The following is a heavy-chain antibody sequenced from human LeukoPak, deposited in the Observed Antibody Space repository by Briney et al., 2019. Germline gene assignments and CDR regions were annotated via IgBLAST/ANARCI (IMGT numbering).Heavy chain of an antibody. Sequence: SETLSLTCTVSGGSISSSSYYWVWVRQPPGKGLEWIGEIYHSGSTNYNPSLKSRVTISVDKSKNQFSLKLSSVTAADTAVYYCARGYGDYEDYFDYWGQGTLVTVSS. D-gene: IGHD4-17*01. CDR3: ARGYGDYEDYFDY. CDR2: IYHSGST. CDR1: GGSISSSSYY. J-gene: IGHJ4*02. V-gene: IGHV4-39*07.